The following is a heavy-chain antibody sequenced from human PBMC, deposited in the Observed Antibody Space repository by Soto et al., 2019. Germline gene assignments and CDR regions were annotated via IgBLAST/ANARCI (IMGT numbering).Heavy chain of an antibody. CDR3: ARDRGLVVPAAGNWFDP. CDR2: IIPIFGTA. Sequence: SVKVSCKASGGTFSSYAISWVRQAPGQGLEWMGGIIPIFGTANYAQKFQGRVTITADESTSTAYMELSSLRSEDTAVYYCARDRGLVVPAAGNWFDPWGQGTLVTV. V-gene: IGHV1-69*13. CDR1: GGTFSSYA. D-gene: IGHD2-2*01. J-gene: IGHJ5*02.